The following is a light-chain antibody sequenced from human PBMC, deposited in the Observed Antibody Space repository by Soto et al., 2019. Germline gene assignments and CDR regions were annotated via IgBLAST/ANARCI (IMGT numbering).Light chain of an antibody. Sequence: EIVLTQSPGTLSLSPGERATLSCRASQSVRSSYLAWYQQKPGQAPRLLIYGASSRDTGIPDRFSGSGSGTDFTLTISRLEPEDVAVYYCQQYGSSPYTFGQGTKLEIK. J-gene: IGKJ2*01. V-gene: IGKV3-20*01. CDR3: QQYGSSPYT. CDR2: GAS. CDR1: QSVRSSY.